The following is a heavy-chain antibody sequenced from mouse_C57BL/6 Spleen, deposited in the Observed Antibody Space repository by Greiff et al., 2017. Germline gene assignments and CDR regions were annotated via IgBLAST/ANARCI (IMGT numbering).Heavy chain of an antibody. CDR3: ARGITTDRGYFDV. D-gene: IGHD1-1*01. V-gene: IGHV14-2*01. CDR1: GFNIKDYY. CDR2: IDPEDGET. Sequence: VQLKESGAELVKPGASVKLSCTASGFNIKDYYMHWVKQRTEQGLEWIGRIDPEDGETKYAPKFQGKATITADTSSSTAYLQLSSLPAEDTAVYYSARGITTDRGYFDVWGTGTSVTVSS. J-gene: IGHJ1*03.